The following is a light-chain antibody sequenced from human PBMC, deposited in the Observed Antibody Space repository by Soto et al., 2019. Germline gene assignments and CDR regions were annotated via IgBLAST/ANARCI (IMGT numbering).Light chain of an antibody. Sequence: EIVLTQSPGTLSLSPGERATLSCRASQSVSSSYLAWYQQKPGQAPRLLIYGASSRATGIPDRFSGSGSGTDFTLTISRLEPXXXXXYXCQQYRTFGQGTKVEIK. CDR1: QSVSSSY. V-gene: IGKV3-20*01. CDR2: GAS. J-gene: IGKJ1*01. CDR3: QQYRT.